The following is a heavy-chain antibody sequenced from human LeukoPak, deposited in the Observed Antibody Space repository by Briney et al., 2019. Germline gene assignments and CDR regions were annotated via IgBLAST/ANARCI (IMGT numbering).Heavy chain of an antibody. J-gene: IGHJ6*02. CDR2: ISSSGRII. CDR3: ARGDGYCSSTSGYAGPSCGLDV. V-gene: IGHV3-48*03. D-gene: IGHD2-2*03. Sequence: GGSLRLSCADSVFTPCRYESNCGPEALGRGREWGSYISSSGRIIFYADSVNGQFTISGDNAKNSLYLQMNNLRAEDTVVYHCARGDGYCSSTSGYAGPSCGLDVWGRGKTVTVSS. CDR1: VFTPCRYE.